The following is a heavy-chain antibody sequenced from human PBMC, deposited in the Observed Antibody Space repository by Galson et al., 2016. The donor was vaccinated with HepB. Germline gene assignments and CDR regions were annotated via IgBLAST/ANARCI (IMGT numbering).Heavy chain of an antibody. CDR3: ARDVDSSGYEYTVFDY. J-gene: IGHJ4*02. D-gene: IGHD5-12*01. V-gene: IGHV3-33*01. CDR1: GFTFSSYA. Sequence: SLRLSCAASGFTFSSYAMHWVRQAPGKGLEWVAVIWYDGSNKYYADSVKGRFTISRDNSKNTLYLQMNSLRAEDTAVYYCARDVDSSGYEYTVFDYWGRGTLVTVSS. CDR2: IWYDGSNK.